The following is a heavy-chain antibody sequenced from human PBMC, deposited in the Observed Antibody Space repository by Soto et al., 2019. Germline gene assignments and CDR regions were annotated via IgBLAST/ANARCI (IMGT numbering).Heavy chain of an antibody. CDR3: ASGGWSTIIDY. J-gene: IGHJ4*02. CDR1: GGSISSYY. V-gene: IGHV4-59*08. D-gene: IGHD5-12*01. Sequence: QVQLQESGPGLVKPSETLSLTCTVSGGSISSYYWSWIRQPPGKGLEWIGYIYYSGSTNYNPSLKSRVTISVDTSKNQFSLKLSSVTAADTAVYYCASGGWSTIIDYWGQGTLVTVSS. CDR2: IYYSGST.